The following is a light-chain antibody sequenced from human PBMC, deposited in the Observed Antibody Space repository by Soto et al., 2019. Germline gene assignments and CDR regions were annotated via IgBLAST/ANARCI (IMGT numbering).Light chain of an antibody. Sequence: DVVVTQSPLSLPVTLGQPASISCRSSQSLIHSDGNTYLHWFQQRPGQSPRRLIYHVSIRDSGVGDGFSGIGPGADFSLEISRVEAVDGGVYYCMQGRHSPYTFGPGTTVHIK. CDR3: MQGRHSPYT. CDR2: HVS. V-gene: IGKV2-30*02. CDR1: QSLIHSDGNTY. J-gene: IGKJ3*01.